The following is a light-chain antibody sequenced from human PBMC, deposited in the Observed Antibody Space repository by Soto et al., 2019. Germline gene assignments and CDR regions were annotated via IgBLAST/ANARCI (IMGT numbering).Light chain of an antibody. V-gene: IGKV3-15*01. CDR1: QTFRNN. CDR3: QQYDVWTLT. CDR2: GAS. J-gene: IGKJ4*01. Sequence: EIVMTQSPATLSVAPGERATLSCRASQTFRNNLAWYQQKPGQAPRLLFSGASTRAADIPARFSGSGSGPEFTLTISSLQAEDFAVYYCQQYDVWTLTFGGGTKVAI.